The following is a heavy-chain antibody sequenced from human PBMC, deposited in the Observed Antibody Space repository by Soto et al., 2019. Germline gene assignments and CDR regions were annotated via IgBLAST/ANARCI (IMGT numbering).Heavy chain of an antibody. D-gene: IGHD1-1*01. CDR2: INPGSGVT. J-gene: IGHJ4*02. CDR1: GYSFTNYH. V-gene: IGHV1-2*02. Sequence: ASVKVSCKASGYSFTNYHMHWLRQAPGQGLEWMGWINPGSGVTNQAQKFQGRVTMTRDTSITTTYMELNSLTSDDTAVYYCARVAGHKNARFDTWGQGALVTVSS. CDR3: ARVAGHKNARFDT.